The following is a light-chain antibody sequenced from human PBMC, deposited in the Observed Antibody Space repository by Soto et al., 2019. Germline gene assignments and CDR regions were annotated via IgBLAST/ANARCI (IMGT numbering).Light chain of an antibody. V-gene: IGKV1-39*01. CDR2: AAS. CDR3: QESYSHSRT. Sequence: DIQMTQSPSSLSASVGDRVTITCRASQSINTYLNWYQQKPAKAPKLLIYAASSLQSGVPSRFSGSGSGTDFTLTIGSLQPEDFATYYCQESYSHSRTFGPGTKVDI. CDR1: QSINTY. J-gene: IGKJ3*01.